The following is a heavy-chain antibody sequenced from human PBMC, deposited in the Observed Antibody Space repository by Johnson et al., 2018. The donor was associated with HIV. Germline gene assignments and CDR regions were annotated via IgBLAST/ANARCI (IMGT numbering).Heavy chain of an antibody. V-gene: IGHV3-30-3*01. CDR2: ISYDGSNK. CDR3: ARGSMVRGVIHAFDI. D-gene: IGHD3-10*01. J-gene: IGHJ3*02. CDR1: GFTFSSYW. Sequence: VQLVESGGGVVQPGGSLRLSCAASGFTFSSYWMSWVRQAPGKGLEWVAVISYDGSNKYYADSVKGRFTISRDNSKNTLYLQMNSLRAEDTAVYYCARGSMVRGVIHAFDIWGQGTMVTVSS.